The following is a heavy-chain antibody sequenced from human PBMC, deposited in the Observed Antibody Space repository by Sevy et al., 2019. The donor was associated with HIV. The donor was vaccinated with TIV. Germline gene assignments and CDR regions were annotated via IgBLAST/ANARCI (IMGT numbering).Heavy chain of an antibody. CDR1: GYTFTSYD. CDR3: ARGPYYYGSGSYYNVWLYYYYGMDV. D-gene: IGHD3-10*01. CDR2: MNPNSGNT. Sequence: ASVKVSCKASGYTFTSYDINWVRQATGQGLEWMGWMNPNSGNTGYAQKFQGRVTMTRNTSISTAYMELSSLRSEDTAVYYCARGPYYYGSGSYYNVWLYYYYGMDVWGQGTTVTVSS. J-gene: IGHJ6*02. V-gene: IGHV1-8*01.